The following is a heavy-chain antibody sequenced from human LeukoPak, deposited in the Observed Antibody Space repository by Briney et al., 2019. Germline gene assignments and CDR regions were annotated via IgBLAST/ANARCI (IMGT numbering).Heavy chain of an antibody. CDR2: IWFDGSNK. D-gene: IGHD5-18*01. Sequence: GGSLRLSCAASGFTFSNHGMHWVRQAPGKGLEWVTFIWFDGSNKSYIDSVKGRFTISRDNSKNTLYLQMNSLRVEDTAVYYCARGVPLYGYHYGLDYWGQGTLVTVSS. CDR1: GFTFSNHG. J-gene: IGHJ4*02. V-gene: IGHV3-33*01. CDR3: ARGVPLYGYHYGLDY.